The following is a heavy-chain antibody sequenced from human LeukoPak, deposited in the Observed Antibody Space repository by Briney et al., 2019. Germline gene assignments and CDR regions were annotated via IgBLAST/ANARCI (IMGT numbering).Heavy chain of an antibody. D-gene: IGHD3-10*01. CDR1: GLTFSSYR. J-gene: IGHJ5*02. V-gene: IGHV3-7*01. CDR2: IKQDGSEK. Sequence: GGSLRLSCAASGLTFSSYRMSWVRQAPGKGLEWVANIKQDGSEKYYVDSVKGRFTISRDNAKNSLYLQMNSLRAEDTAVYYCARDRGGMVRGVNNWFDPWGQGTLVTVSS. CDR3: ARDRGGMVRGVNNWFDP.